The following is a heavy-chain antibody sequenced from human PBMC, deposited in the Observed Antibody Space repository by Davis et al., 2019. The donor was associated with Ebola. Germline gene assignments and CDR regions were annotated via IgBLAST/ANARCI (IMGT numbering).Heavy chain of an antibody. J-gene: IGHJ3*02. CDR2: INSDGSST. CDR3: ARGYEDIVVVVAATAAFDI. CDR1: GFTFSSYW. D-gene: IGHD2-15*01. V-gene: IGHV3-74*01. Sequence: GESLKISCAASGFTFSSYWMHWVRQAPGKGLVWVSRINSDGSSTSYADSVKGRFTISRDNAKNTLYLQMNSLRAEDTAVYYCARGYEDIVVVVAATAAFDIWGQGTMVTVSS.